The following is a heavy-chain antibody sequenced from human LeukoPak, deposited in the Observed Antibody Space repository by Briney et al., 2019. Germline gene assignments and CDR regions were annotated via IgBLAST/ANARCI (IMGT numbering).Heavy chain of an antibody. Sequence: ASVNVSCKASGYTFITYGITWVRQAPGQGLEWMGWITPYNGDTNYAQNFQDRVTMTTDTSTSTAYMELRSPRSDDTAVYFCARVAGVSYNYFDSWGQGTLVTVSS. V-gene: IGHV1-18*01. J-gene: IGHJ4*02. CDR2: ITPYNGDT. D-gene: IGHD1-26*01. CDR1: GYTFITYG. CDR3: ARVAGVSYNYFDS.